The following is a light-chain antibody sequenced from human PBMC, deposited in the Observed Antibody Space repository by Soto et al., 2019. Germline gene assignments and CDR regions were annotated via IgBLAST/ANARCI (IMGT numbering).Light chain of an antibody. CDR3: QQRSNWPSLT. CDR2: DAS. CDR1: QSVSSY. J-gene: IGKJ4*01. V-gene: IGKV3-11*01. Sequence: EIVVTQSPATLSLSPGERATLSCRASQSVSSYLAWYQQKPGQAPRLLIYDASNRSTGMPARCSGSGSWTDFTLTISSLEPEDFAVYYCQQRSNWPSLTFGGGTKVEIK.